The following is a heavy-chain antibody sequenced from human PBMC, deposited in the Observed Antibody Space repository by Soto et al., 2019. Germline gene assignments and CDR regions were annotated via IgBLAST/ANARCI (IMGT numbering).Heavy chain of an antibody. D-gene: IGHD1-26*01. CDR2: TYYRSKWYN. J-gene: IGHJ6*02. V-gene: IGHV6-1*01. Sequence: PSQTLSLTCAISGDSVSSNSAAWSWIRQSPSRGLEWLGRTYYRSKWYNDYAVSVKSRITINPDTSKNQFSLQLNSVTPEDTAVYYCARDEGNSGSYSLLGYYYYGMDVWGQGTTVTVSS. CDR1: GDSVSSNSAA. CDR3: ARDEGNSGSYSLLGYYYYGMDV.